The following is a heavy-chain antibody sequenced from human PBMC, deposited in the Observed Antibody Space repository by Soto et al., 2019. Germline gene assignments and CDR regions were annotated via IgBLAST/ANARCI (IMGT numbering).Heavy chain of an antibody. CDR3: ARHKEYYHDSSGYYDY. CDR1: GYSFTSYW. J-gene: IGHJ4*02. CDR2: IYPGDSDT. V-gene: IGHV5-51*01. Sequence: PGESLKISCKGSGYSFTSYWIGWVRQMPGKGLEWMGIIYPGDSDTRYSPSFQGQVTISADKSISTAYLQWSSLKASDTAMYYCARHKEYYHDSSGYYDYWGQGTLVTVSS. D-gene: IGHD3-22*01.